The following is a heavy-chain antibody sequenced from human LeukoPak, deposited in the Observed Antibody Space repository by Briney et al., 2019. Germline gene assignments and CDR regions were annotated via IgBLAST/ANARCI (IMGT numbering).Heavy chain of an antibody. Sequence: PGGSLRLSCAASGFTVSSSHMTWVRQAVGKGLEWVSFIYSGGDTSYADSVKGRFTISRDNSKNTLYLQMNSLRAEDTAVYYCARDYNYVFDYWGQGTLVTVSS. CDR2: IYSGGDT. CDR3: ARDYNYVFDY. V-gene: IGHV3-53*01. J-gene: IGHJ4*02. D-gene: IGHD3-10*02. CDR1: GFTVSSSH.